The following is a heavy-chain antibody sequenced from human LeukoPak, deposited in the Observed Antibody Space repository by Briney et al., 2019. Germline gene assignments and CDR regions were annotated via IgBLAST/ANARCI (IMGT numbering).Heavy chain of an antibody. Sequence: SVKVSCKASGGTFSSYAISWVRQAPGQGLEWMGRIIPIFGTANYAQKFQGRVTITTDESTSTAYMELSSLRSVDTAAYYCASPYYYDSSGYPDAFDIWGQGTMVTVSS. CDR2: IIPIFGTA. J-gene: IGHJ3*02. D-gene: IGHD3-22*01. CDR1: GGTFSSYA. V-gene: IGHV1-69*05. CDR3: ASPYYYDSSGYPDAFDI.